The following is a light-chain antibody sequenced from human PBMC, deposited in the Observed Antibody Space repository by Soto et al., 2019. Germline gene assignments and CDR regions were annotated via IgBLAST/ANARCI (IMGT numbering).Light chain of an antibody. Sequence: QSALAQPASVSGSPGQSITISCTGASTDVDGYDYVSWYQQHPGQAPKLMIYDVNNRPSGVSYRFSGSKSGDTASLTISGLQAEDDADYYCGSYTSSAPFYVFGTGTKVTVL. V-gene: IGLV2-14*03. J-gene: IGLJ1*01. CDR3: GSYTSSAPFYV. CDR1: STDVDGYDY. CDR2: DVN.